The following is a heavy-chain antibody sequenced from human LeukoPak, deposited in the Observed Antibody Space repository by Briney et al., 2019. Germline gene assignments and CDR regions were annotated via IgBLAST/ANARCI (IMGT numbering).Heavy chain of an antibody. D-gene: IGHD5-18*01. J-gene: IGHJ5*02. CDR3: ARDKAHSYGCYFVP. CDR2: ISNGNT. V-gene: IGHV4-59*01. Sequence: PSETLSLTCSVAGGSIRTYYWNWIRQTPGKGLEWIGHISNGNTDYNPPLKSRVTISVDTSKNQFSVRLTSVTAAATGVYDCARDKAHSYGCYFVPWGQGALVIVSS. CDR1: GGSIRTYY.